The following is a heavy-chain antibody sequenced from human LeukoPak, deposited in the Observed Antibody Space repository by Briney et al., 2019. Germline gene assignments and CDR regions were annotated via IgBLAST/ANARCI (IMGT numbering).Heavy chain of an antibody. D-gene: IGHD6-19*01. CDR3: ASRSHKTIVGADTREVGDY. Sequence: SVKVSCKASGGTLRRHTITWVRQAPGQGLEWKGRIIPMMGIANYAQKFQGRVTITADTSTDTAYMDLISLRSEDTAVYYCASRSHKTIVGADTREVGDYWGQGTLVTVSS. CDR2: IIPMMGIA. V-gene: IGHV1-69*02. J-gene: IGHJ4*02. CDR1: GGTLRRHT.